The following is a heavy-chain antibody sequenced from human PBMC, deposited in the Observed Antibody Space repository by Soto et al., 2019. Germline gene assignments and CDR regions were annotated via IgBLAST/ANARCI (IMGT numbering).Heavy chain of an antibody. Sequence: EVQLVESGGGLVQPGGSLRLSCAASGFTFSSYSMNWVRQAPGKGLEWVSYISSSSSTIYYADSVKGRFTISSKNAKNSLELQMNGLRAEDTAVYYCARVYCSGGSRYRVGWGNSVDYWGQGTLVTVSS. CDR3: ARVYCSGGSRYRVGWGNSVDY. D-gene: IGHD2-15*01. CDR1: GFTFSSYS. J-gene: IGHJ4*02. V-gene: IGHV3-48*01. CDR2: ISSSSSTI.